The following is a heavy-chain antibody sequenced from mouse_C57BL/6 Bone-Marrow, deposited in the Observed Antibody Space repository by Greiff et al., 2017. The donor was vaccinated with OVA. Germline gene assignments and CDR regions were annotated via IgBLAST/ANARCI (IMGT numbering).Heavy chain of an antibody. J-gene: IGHJ3*01. CDR1: GYTFTSYW. D-gene: IGHD2-5*01. V-gene: IGHV1-64*01. CDR3: VYSNPWFAY. CDR2: IHPNSGST. Sequence: QVQLQQPGAELVKPGASVKLSCKASGYTFTSYWMHWVKQRPGQGLEWIGMIHPNSGSTNYNEKFKSKATLTVDKSSSTAYMQLSSLTSDDSAVYYCVYSNPWFAYWGQGTLVTVSA.